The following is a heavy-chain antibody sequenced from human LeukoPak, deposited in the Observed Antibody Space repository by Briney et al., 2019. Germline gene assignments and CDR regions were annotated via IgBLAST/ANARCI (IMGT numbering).Heavy chain of an antibody. D-gene: IGHD5-18*01. CDR2: ISSSSSYI. CDR3: ARDRGGYSYGLGGINWFDP. Sequence: GGSLRLSCAASGFTFSSYSMNWVRQAPGKGLEWVSSISSSSSYIYYADSVKGRFTISRDNAKSSLYLQMNSLRAEDTAVYYCARDRGGYSYGLGGINWFDPWGQGTLVTVSS. CDR1: GFTFSSYS. J-gene: IGHJ5*02. V-gene: IGHV3-21*01.